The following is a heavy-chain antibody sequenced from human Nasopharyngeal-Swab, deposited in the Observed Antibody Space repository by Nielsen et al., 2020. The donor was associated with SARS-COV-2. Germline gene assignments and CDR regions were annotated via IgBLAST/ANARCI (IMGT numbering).Heavy chain of an antibody. Sequence: GESLKIPCAASEFTFSSYWMSWVRQAPGKGLNWVASIKTDGSETYYGDSVKGRFTISRDNMKNSLHLQMNSLRVEDTAVYYCTGGGDEYDYVWGSYRPLLYHWGQGTLVTVSS. CDR3: TGGGDEYDYVWGSYRPLLYH. D-gene: IGHD3-16*02. CDR2: IKTDGSET. CDR1: EFTFSSYW. J-gene: IGHJ5*02. V-gene: IGHV3-7*03.